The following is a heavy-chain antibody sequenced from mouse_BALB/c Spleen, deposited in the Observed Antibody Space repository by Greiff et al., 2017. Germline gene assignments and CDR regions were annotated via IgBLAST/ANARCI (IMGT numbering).Heavy chain of an antibody. V-gene: IGHV1-18*01. CDR1: GYTFTDYN. Sequence: EVQLQQSGPELVKPGASVKIPCKASGYTFTDYNMDWVKQSHGKSLEWIGDINPNNGGTIYNQKFKGKATLTVDKSSSTAYMELRSLTSEDTAVYYCARTPPYYYGSSHWYFDVWGAGTTVTVSS. D-gene: IGHD1-1*01. CDR3: ARTPPYYYGSSHWYFDV. CDR2: INPNNGGT. J-gene: IGHJ1*01.